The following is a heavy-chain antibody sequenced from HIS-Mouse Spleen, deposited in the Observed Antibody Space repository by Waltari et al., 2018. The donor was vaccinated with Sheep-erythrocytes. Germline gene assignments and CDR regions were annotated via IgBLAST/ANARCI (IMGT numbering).Heavy chain of an antibody. D-gene: IGHD3-10*01. J-gene: IGHJ4*02. V-gene: IGHV3-21*01. Sequence: EVQLVESGGGLVKPGGSLRLSCAASGFTFSSYSMNWVRQAPGKGLEWVSSISSSNSYIYYADSVKGRFTISRDNAKNSLYLQMNSLRAEDTAVYYCARDRSNYFDYWGQGTLVTVSS. CDR2: ISSSNSYI. CDR3: ARDRSNYFDY. CDR1: GFTFSSYS.